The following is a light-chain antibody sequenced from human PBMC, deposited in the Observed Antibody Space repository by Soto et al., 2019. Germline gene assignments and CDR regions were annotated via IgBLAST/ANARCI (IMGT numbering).Light chain of an antibody. J-gene: IGLJ3*02. CDR3: SSFTTSNTLV. V-gene: IGLV2-14*01. CDR1: SSDVGAYDY. Sequence: QSVLTQPASVSGSPGQSITICCTGTSSDVGAYDYVSWYQQHPGKAPKFMLYEVSNRPSGLSDRFSGSKSGNTASLTISGLQAEDEADYYCSSFTTSNTLVFGVGTKLTVL. CDR2: EVS.